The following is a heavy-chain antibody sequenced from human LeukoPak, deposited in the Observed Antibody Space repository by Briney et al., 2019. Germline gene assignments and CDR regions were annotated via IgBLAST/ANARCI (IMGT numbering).Heavy chain of an antibody. CDR2: ISGSGGST. V-gene: IGHV3-23*01. CDR1: GFTFSSYA. D-gene: IGHD3-22*01. J-gene: IGHJ4*02. Sequence: KPGGSLRLSCAASGFTFSSYAMSWVRQAPGKGLEWVSAISGSGGSTYYADSVKGRFTISRDNSKNTLYLQMNSLRAEDTAVYYCAKAGKVVVIVFDYWGQGTLVTVSS. CDR3: AKAGKVVVIVFDY.